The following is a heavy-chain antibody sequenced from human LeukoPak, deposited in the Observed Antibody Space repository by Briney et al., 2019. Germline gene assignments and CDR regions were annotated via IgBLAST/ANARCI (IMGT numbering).Heavy chain of an antibody. D-gene: IGHD2-15*01. V-gene: IGHV1-3*04. J-gene: IGHJ5*02. CDR2: INTGNGNT. CDR3: ARDRVVGLAPFDP. Sequence: ASVKVSCKASGYTFTDYAMHWVRQAPGQRLGWMGWINTGNGNTRYSEKFQGRVTITMDTSASTAYMELSSLRSEDTAVYYCARDRVVGLAPFDPWGQGTLVTVSS. CDR1: GYTFTDYA.